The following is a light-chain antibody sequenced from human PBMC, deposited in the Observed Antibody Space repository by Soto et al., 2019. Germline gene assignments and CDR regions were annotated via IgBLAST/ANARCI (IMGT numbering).Light chain of an antibody. CDR3: SSYAGSRSGL. J-gene: IGLJ2*01. Sequence: QSALTQPASVSGSPGQSITISCTGTSSNVGSYNLVSWYQQHPGKAPKLMIYEGSKRPSGVSNRFSGSKSGNTASLTISGLQAEDEADYYCSSYAGSRSGLFGGGTKLTVL. V-gene: IGLV2-23*01. CDR2: EGS. CDR1: SSNVGSYNL.